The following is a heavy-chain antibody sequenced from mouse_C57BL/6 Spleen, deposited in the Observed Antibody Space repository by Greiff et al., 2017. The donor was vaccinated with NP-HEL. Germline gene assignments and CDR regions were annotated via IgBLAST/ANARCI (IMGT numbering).Heavy chain of an antibody. V-gene: IGHV1-61*01. J-gene: IGHJ2*01. Sequence: QVQLQQSGAELVRPGSSVKLSCKASGYTFTSYWMDWVKQRPGQGLEWIGNIYPSDSETHYNQKFKDKATLTVDKSSSTAYMQLSSLTSEDSAVYYCARVLFTTVVFDYWGQGTTLTVSS. CDR3: ARVLFTTVVFDY. CDR2: IYPSDSET. D-gene: IGHD1-1*01. CDR1: GYTFTSYW.